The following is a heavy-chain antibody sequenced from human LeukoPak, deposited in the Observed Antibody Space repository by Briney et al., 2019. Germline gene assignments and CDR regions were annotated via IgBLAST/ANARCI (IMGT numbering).Heavy chain of an antibody. CDR1: GSTFSNYA. CDR3: ARSGLATCHY. D-gene: IGHD3-10*01. CDR2: VNNGAGET. Sequence: GGSLRLSCQASGSTFSNYAMSWVRQAPGKGLEWVSSVNNGAGETFFADSVKGRFTISRDDSRSMVYLQMNSLSAEDTAVYYCARSGLATCHYWGQGTLVTVSS. J-gene: IGHJ4*02. V-gene: IGHV3-23*01.